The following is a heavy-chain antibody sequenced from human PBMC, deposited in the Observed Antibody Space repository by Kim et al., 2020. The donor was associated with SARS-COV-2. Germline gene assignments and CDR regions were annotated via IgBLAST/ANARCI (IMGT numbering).Heavy chain of an antibody. D-gene: IGHD3-22*01. CDR3: ARAGSSGYFPPLGY. V-gene: IGHV4-39*07. J-gene: IGHJ4*02. CDR1: GGSISSSSYY. Sequence: SETLSLTCTVSGGSISSSSYYWGWIRQPPGKGLEWIGSIYYSGSTYYNPSLKSRVTISVDTSKNQFSLKLSSVTAADTAVYYCARAGSSGYFPPLGYWGQGTLVTVSS. CDR2: IYYSGST.